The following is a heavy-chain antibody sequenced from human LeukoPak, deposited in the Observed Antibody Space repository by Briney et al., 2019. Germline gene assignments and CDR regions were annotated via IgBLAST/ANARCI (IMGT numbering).Heavy chain of an antibody. D-gene: IGHD6-25*01. Sequence: GSLRLSCAASGFTFSSYWMHWVRQAPGKGLVWVSRINSDGSSTSYADSVKGRFTISRDNAKNTLYLQMNSLRAEDTAVYYCARIAAGSHYFDYWGQGTLVTVSS. V-gene: IGHV3-74*01. CDR2: INSDGSST. J-gene: IGHJ4*02. CDR3: ARIAAGSHYFDY. CDR1: GFTFSSYW.